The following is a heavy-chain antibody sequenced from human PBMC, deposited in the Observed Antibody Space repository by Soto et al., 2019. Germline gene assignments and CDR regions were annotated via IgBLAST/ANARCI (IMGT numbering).Heavy chain of an antibody. CDR1: GGSISSSSHY. Sequence: PSETLSLTCTVSGGSISSSSHYWGWIRQPPGKWLEWIGTIYHSGSTYYNPSLKSRVTISVDTSGNQFSLKLSSVTAADTSVFYCARSGGSGSYFDYWGQGTLVTVYS. V-gene: IGHV4-39*01. CDR2: IYHSGST. D-gene: IGHD3-10*01. J-gene: IGHJ4*02. CDR3: ARSGGSGSYFDY.